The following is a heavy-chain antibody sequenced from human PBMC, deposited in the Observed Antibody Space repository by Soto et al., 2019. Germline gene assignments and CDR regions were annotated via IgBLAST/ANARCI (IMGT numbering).Heavy chain of an antibody. V-gene: IGHV1-2*02. J-gene: IGHJ6*02. CDR2: INPNSGGT. CDR1: GYTFTGYY. Sequence: ASVKVSCEASGYTFTGYYMHWVRQAPGQGLEWMGWINPNSGGTNYAQKFQGGVTMTRDTSISTAYMELSRLRSDDTAVYYCARDSVSGLYCSSTSCSHYGMDVWGQGTTVTVSS. CDR3: ARDSVSGLYCSSTSCSHYGMDV. D-gene: IGHD2-2*01.